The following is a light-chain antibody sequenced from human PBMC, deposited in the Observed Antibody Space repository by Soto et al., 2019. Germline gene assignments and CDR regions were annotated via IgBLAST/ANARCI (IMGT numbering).Light chain of an antibody. Sequence: DMQMTQSPSTLSASVGDRVTITCRANQSISTWLAWYQQEPGKAPKLLIHKASSLQSGVPSRFSGSGSGTDFTLTIRSLHPDDFATYYCQQYNSYSQTFGQGAKVDIK. CDR2: KAS. CDR1: QSISTW. V-gene: IGKV1-5*03. CDR3: QQYNSYSQT. J-gene: IGKJ1*01.